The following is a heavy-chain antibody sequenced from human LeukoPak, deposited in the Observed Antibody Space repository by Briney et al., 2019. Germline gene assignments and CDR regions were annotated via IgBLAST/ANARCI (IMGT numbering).Heavy chain of an antibody. CDR1: GFTFSSYG. Sequence: GGSLRLSCVASGFTFSSYGMHWVRQAPGKGLEWVAFIRYDGSNKYYADSVKGRFTISRDNSKNTLYLQMNSLRAEDTAVYYCAKDMGYSYGSYYFDYWGQGTLVTVSS. CDR2: IRYDGSNK. CDR3: AKDMGYSYGSYYFDY. D-gene: IGHD5-18*01. J-gene: IGHJ4*02. V-gene: IGHV3-30*02.